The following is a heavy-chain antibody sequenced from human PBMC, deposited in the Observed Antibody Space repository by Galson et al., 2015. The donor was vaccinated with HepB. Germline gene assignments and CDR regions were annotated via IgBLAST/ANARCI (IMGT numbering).Heavy chain of an antibody. V-gene: IGHV3-48*02. J-gene: IGHJ5*02. CDR1: GFTFSSYS. Sequence: SLRLSCAASGFTFSSYSMNWVRQAPGKGLEWVSYISSSSSTIYYADSVKGRFTISRDNAKNSLYLQMNSLRDEDTAVYYCAREPSYIVATIRPSWWFDPWGQGTLVTVSS. CDR3: AREPSYIVATIRPSWWFDP. CDR2: ISSSSSTI. D-gene: IGHD5-12*01.